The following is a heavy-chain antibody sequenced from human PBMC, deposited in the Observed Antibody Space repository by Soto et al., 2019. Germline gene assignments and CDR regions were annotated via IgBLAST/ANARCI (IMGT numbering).Heavy chain of an antibody. V-gene: IGHV3-21*01. J-gene: IGHJ4*02. CDR3: ARVVIGSGWYFFDY. CDR1: GFTFSSCS. D-gene: IGHD6-19*01. CDR2: ISSSSSYI. Sequence: PGGSLRLSCAASGFTFSSCSMHWVRQAPGKGLEWVSSISSSSSYIYYADSVKGRFTISRDNAKNSLYLQMNSLRAEDTAVYYCARVVIGSGWYFFDYWGQGTLVTVSS.